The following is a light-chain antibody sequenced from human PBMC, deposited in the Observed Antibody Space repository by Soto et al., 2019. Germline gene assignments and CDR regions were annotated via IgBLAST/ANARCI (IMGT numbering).Light chain of an antibody. V-gene: IGKV3-11*01. CDR3: QQRSNRLT. CDR2: DAS. Sequence: EIVLTQSPATLSLSPGERATLSCRASQSVSSYLAWYQQKPGQAHRLLIYDASNVPTGIPARFSGSGSGTDFPLTIRTQEPEEFGVYCCQQRSNRLTFGGGTKVEIK. CDR1: QSVSSY. J-gene: IGKJ4*01.